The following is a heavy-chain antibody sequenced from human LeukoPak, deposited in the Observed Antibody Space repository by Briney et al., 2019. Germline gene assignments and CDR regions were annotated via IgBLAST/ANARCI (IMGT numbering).Heavy chain of an antibody. V-gene: IGHV1-69*04. CDR1: GGTFSSYA. J-gene: IGHJ5*02. CDR2: IIPILGIA. CDR3: ARGIVVVPAAITGWWFDP. D-gene: IGHD2-2*01. Sequence: SVKVSCKASGGTFSSYAISWVRQAPGQGLEWMGRIIPILGIANYAQKFQGRVTITADKSTSTAYMELSSLGSEDTAVYYCARGIVVVPAAITGWWFDPWGQGTLVTVSS.